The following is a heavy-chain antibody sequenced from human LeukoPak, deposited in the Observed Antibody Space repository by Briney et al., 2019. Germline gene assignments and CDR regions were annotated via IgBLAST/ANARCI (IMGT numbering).Heavy chain of an antibody. CDR1: GFTFSSYW. V-gene: IGHV3-7*01. D-gene: IGHD6-13*01. Sequence: PGGSLRLSCAASGFTFSSYWMSWVRQAPGKGLEWVANINQDGSEKYYVDSMKGRFTIPRDNAKNSLFLQMNSLRAEDTAIYYCARGGTYSGSWYYFDYWGQGTLVTVSS. CDR3: ARGGTYSGSWYYFDY. J-gene: IGHJ4*02. CDR2: INQDGSEK.